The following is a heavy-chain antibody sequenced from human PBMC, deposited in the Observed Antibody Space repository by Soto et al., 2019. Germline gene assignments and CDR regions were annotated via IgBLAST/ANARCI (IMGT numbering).Heavy chain of an antibody. V-gene: IGHV1-69*06. D-gene: IGHD3-16*01. J-gene: IGHJ6*02. Sequence: QVQLVQSGAEMRKPGSSLRVSCKASGGTFSDFAFSWVRQAPGQGLEWMGGIVPRVGSPNYAQKFGGRVTISADTPTSTVYMEVSSLRFDDTAVYFCARDRIQLRLGKYSSNGMDVWGQGTTITVSS. CDR2: IVPRVGSP. CDR3: ARDRIQLRLGKYSSNGMDV. CDR1: GGTFSDFA.